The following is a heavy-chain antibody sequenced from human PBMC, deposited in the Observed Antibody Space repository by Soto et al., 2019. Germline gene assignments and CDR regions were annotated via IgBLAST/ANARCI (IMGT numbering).Heavy chain of an antibody. CDR2: IYTSGST. CDR1: GGSISSYY. D-gene: IGHD6-13*01. CDR3: ASEGPKLNWMGYSSSWPVDY. Sequence: QVQLQESGPGLVKPSETLSLTCTVSGGSISSYYWSWIRQPAGKGLEWIGRIYTSGSTNYNPSLKSRVTMSVDTSKNQFSLKLSSVTAADTAVYYCASEGPKLNWMGYSSSWPVDYWGQGTLVTVSS. V-gene: IGHV4-4*07. J-gene: IGHJ4*02.